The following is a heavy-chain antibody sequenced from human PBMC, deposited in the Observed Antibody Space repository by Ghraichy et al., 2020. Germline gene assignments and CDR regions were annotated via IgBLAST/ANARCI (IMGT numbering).Heavy chain of an antibody. D-gene: IGHD3-22*01. CDR1: GFTFSRYG. V-gene: IGHV3-30*03. J-gene: IGHJ4*02. CDR3: ARGRGGNYYDGNNYFPFSPDY. Sequence: GGSLRLSCAASGFTFSRYGMYWVRQAPGKGLEWVAVISYDGTSKFHADSVKGRFSISRSSSKNTLYLQLNSLRVEDTAMYYCARGRGGNYYDGNNYFPFSPDYWGQGTLATVSS. CDR2: ISYDGTSK.